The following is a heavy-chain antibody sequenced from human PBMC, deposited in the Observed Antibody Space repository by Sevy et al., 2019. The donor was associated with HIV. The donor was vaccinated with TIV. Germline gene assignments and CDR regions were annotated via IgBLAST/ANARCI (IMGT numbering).Heavy chain of an antibody. J-gene: IGHJ3*02. Sequence: GGSLRLSCAASGFTFSSHYMSWVRQAPGKGLEWVANIKQDGSDKFYVESVKGRFTISRDNAKNSLYLQLSSLRAEDTAMYFCAREALYYYDSERHYDDALDMWGPGTMVTVSS. D-gene: IGHD3-22*01. V-gene: IGHV3-7*01. CDR2: IKQDGSDK. CDR3: AREALYYYDSERHYDDALDM. CDR1: GFTFSSHY.